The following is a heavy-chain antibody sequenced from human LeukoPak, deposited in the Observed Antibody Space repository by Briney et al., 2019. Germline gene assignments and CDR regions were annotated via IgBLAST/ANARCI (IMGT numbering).Heavy chain of an antibody. CDR3: ARDYYDSSGPDY. J-gene: IGHJ4*02. CDR1: GFTFSLYN. CDR2: ISGSDNYI. V-gene: IGHV3-21*01. Sequence: GGSLRLSCVASGFTFSLYNMNWVRQAPGKGLEWVSSISGSDNYIFYADSVKGRFTISRDNAKNTLYLQMNSLRAEDTAVYYCARDYYDSSGPDYWGQGTLVTVSS. D-gene: IGHD3-22*01.